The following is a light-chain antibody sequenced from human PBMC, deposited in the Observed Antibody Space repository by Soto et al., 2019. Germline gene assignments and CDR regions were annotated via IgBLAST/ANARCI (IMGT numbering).Light chain of an antibody. J-gene: IGLJ1*01. Sequence: QSVLTQPPSVSGAPGQRVTISCTGSSSNFGAGYDVHWYQQLPGTAPKLLIYGNSNRPSGVPDRFSGSKSGTSASLAITGLQVEDEADYYCQSFDSSLSGYVFGTGTRSPS. V-gene: IGLV1-40*01. CDR3: QSFDSSLSGYV. CDR2: GNS. CDR1: SSNFGAGYD.